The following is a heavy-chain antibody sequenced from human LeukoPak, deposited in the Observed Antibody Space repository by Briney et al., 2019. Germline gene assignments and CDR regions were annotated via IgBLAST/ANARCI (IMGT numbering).Heavy chain of an antibody. CDR3: ARAPGYYDSSGSAFDI. CDR1: GGSFSGYY. J-gene: IGHJ3*02. D-gene: IGHD3-22*01. CDR2: INHSGST. V-gene: IGHV4-34*01. Sequence: PSETLSLTCAVYGGSFSGYYWSWIRQPPGKGLEWIGEINHSGSTNYNPSLKSRVTISVDTSKNQFSLKLSSVPAADTAVYYCARAPGYYDSSGSAFDIWGQGTMVTVSS.